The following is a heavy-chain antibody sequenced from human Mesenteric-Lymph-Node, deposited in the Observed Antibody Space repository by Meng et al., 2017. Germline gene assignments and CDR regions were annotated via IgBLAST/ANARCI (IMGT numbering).Heavy chain of an antibody. D-gene: IGHD3-3*01. V-gene: IGHV1-69*06. CDR1: GGTFSSYA. CDR2: IIPIFGTA. J-gene: IGHJ4*02. Sequence: QVQLVQSGAEVKKPGSSVKVSCKASGGTFSSYAISWVRQAPGQVLEWMGGIIPIFGTANYAQKFQGRVTITADKSTSTAYMELSSLRSEDTAVYYCASSIFGVVIISPLGYWGQGTLVTVSS. CDR3: ASSIFGVVIISPLGY.